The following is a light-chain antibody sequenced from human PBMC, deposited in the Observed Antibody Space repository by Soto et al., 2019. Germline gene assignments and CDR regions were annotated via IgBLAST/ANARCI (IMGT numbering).Light chain of an antibody. CDR1: SSDVGKYNS. Sequence: QSALTQPRSVSGSPGQSVTISCIGTSSDVGKYNSVSWYQQHPGKAPKLMIYGVSERPSGVPDRFSGSKSGNTASLTISGLQAEDEADYYCCSYAGSDNFNVFGGGTKVTVL. V-gene: IGLV2-11*02. CDR2: GVS. J-gene: IGLJ2*01. CDR3: CSYAGSDNFNV.